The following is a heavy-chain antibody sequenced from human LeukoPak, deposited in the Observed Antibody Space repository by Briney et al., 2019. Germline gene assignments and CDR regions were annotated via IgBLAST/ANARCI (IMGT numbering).Heavy chain of an antibody. J-gene: IGHJ4*02. CDR2: ISDDGRNT. CDR3: AKRVPYSSSSVYFDY. V-gene: IGHV3-23*01. Sequence: GGSLRLSCTASGYTFSTYGMNWVRQAPGKGLEWVSSISDDGRNTYYTDSVKGRFTVSRDNSKNTLYLQMNSLRDEDTAVYYCAKRVPYSSSSVYFDYWGQGILVTVSS. CDR1: GYTFSTYG. D-gene: IGHD6-6*01.